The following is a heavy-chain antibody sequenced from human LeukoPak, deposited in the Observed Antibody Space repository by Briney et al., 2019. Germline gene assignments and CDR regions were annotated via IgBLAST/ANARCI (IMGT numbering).Heavy chain of an antibody. V-gene: IGHV4-59*01. CDR3: ARSPLQYYDFWSGYSYGMDV. D-gene: IGHD3-3*01. CDR2: IYYSGST. J-gene: IGHJ6*02. CDR1: GDSISTYY. Sequence: PSETLSLTCTVSGDSISTYYWSWIRQPPGKGLEWIGYIYYSGSTNYNPSLKSRVTISVDTSKNQFSLKLSSVTAADTAVYYCARSPLQYYDFWSGYSYGMDVWGQGTTVTVSS.